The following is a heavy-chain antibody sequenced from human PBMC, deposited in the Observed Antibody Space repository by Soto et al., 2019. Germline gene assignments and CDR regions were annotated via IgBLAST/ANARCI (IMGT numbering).Heavy chain of an antibody. CDR3: MRPAPRGRHYFYFGMDV. D-gene: IGHD3-10*01. J-gene: IGHJ6*02. CDR1: GFTFSSYA. CDR2: ISSSGGST. V-gene: IGHV3-23*01. Sequence: EVQLLESGGGLVQPGGSLRLSCAASGFTFSSYAMSWVRQAPGKGLEWVSGISSSGGSTYYADSVKGRFTISRDNSKNTLFLRMNRPRVKDTAVYYCMRPAPRGRHYFYFGMDVWGQGTTVTVSS.